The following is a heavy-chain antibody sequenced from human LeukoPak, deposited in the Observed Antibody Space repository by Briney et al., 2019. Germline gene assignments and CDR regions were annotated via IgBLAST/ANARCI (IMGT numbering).Heavy chain of an antibody. D-gene: IGHD3-3*01. CDR2: ISGSGGST. CDR1: GFTFSSYA. V-gene: IGHV3-23*01. CDR3: ASLANYDFWSGYYKNLDY. Sequence: GGSLRLSCAASGFTFSSYAMSWVRQAPGKGLEWVSAISGSGGSTYYADSVKGRFTISRDNSKNTLYLQMNSLRAEDTAVYYCASLANYDFWSGYYKNLDYWGQGTLVTVSS. J-gene: IGHJ4*02.